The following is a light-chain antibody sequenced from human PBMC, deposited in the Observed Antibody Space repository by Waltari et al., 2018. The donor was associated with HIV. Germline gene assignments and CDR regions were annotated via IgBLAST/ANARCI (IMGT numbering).Light chain of an antibody. CDR1: SGPSSYA. CDR2: LNSDGSH. Sequence: QLVLTQSPSASASLGASVKLTCPLSSGPSSYAIAWHQQQAEKGPRYLMKLNSDGSHSKGDGIPDRFSGSSSGAERYLTISSLQSEDEADYYCQTWDTGILFGGGNKLTVL. J-gene: IGLJ2*01. V-gene: IGLV4-69*01. CDR3: QTWDTGIL.